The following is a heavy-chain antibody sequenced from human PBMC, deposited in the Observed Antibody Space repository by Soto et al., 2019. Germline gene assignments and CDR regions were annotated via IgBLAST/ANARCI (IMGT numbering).Heavy chain of an antibody. CDR3: ARGILLHYDFWSGYATCWFEP. CDR2: TYYRSKWYN. CDR1: GDTVSRNSAA. D-gene: IGHD3-3*01. V-gene: IGHV6-1*01. J-gene: IGHJ5*02. Sequence: SPTHSLTCAISGDTVSRNSAAWNWIRQSPSRGLEWLGRTYYRSKWYNDYAVSVKSRITINPDTSKNQFSLQLNSVTPEDTAVYYCARGILLHYDFWSGYATCWFEPWGQGTLVPVSS.